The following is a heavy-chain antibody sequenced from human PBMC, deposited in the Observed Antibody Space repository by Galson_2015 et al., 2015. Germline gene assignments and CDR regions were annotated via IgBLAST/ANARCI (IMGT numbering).Heavy chain of an antibody. Sequence: SLRLSCAASGFTFSSYGMHWVRQAPGKGLEWVSYISSSSSYTNYADSVKGRFTISRDNAKNSLYLQMNSLRAEDTAVYYCARASEITYNWSNRSPDYWGQGALLTVSS. D-gene: IGHD1/OR15-1a*01. V-gene: IGHV3-21*05. CDR3: ARASEITYNWSNRSPDY. CDR1: GFTFSSYG. CDR2: ISSSSSYT. J-gene: IGHJ4*02.